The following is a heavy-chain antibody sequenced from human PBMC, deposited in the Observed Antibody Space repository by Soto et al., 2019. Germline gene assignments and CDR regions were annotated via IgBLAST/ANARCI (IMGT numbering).Heavy chain of an antibody. V-gene: IGHV3-30-3*02. CDR3: AKTHRV. CDR1: GFTFGSYA. J-gene: IGHJ6*02. Sequence: GGSLRLSCAASGFTFGSYAVHWVRQAPGEGLEWVAIVSYDGSQKNYVDSVRGRFTISRYNSKNTLYLQMNSLRAEDTAVYYCAKTHRVWGQGTTVTVSS. CDR2: VSYDGSQK.